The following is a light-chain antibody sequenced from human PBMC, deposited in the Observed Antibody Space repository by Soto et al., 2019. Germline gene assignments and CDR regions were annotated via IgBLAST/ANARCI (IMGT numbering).Light chain of an antibody. Sequence: DIVMTQSPDSLAVSLGERATINCKSSQSVLYSSNSKNYLAWYQQKPGQPTKLLIYWASTRESGVPERFSGSGSGTDFTLIISSLQAEDVAVYYCQQYYSPPHTFGPGTKVDIK. CDR2: WAS. V-gene: IGKV4-1*01. J-gene: IGKJ3*01. CDR3: QQYYSPPHT. CDR1: QSVLYSSNSKNY.